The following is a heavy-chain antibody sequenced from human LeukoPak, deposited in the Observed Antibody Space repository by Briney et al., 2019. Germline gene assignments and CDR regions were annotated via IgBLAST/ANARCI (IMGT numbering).Heavy chain of an antibody. CDR3: ARALGYDYYMDV. CDR2: ISSSSSTI. Sequence: GGSLRLSCAASGFTFSTYSMNWVRQAPGKGLEWVSYISSSSSTIYYADSVKGRLTISRDNDKNSLYLQMNSLRAEDTAVYYCARALGYDYYMDVWGKGTTVTVSS. J-gene: IGHJ6*03. V-gene: IGHV3-48*01. CDR1: GFTFSTYS. D-gene: IGHD3-16*01.